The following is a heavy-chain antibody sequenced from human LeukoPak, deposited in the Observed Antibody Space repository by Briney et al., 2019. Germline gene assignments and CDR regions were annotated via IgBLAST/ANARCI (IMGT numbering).Heavy chain of an antibody. CDR2: ISGSGGST. D-gene: IGHD4-11*01. Sequence: PGGSLRLSCAASGFTFSKYAMSWVRQAPGKGLEWVSAISGSGGSTYYADSVKGRFTISRDNSKNTLYLQMNSLRAEDTAVYHCAKEFLRTVTAAFEYWGQGTLVTVSS. J-gene: IGHJ4*02. CDR1: GFTFSKYA. CDR3: AKEFLRTVTAAFEY. V-gene: IGHV3-23*01.